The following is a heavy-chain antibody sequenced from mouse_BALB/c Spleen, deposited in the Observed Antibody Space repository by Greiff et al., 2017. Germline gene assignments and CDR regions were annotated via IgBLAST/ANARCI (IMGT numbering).Heavy chain of an antibody. CDR1: GFTFSSYT. CDR3: ARGGYDVEDYAMDY. CDR2: ISSGGGNT. Sequence: EVKLMESGGGLVKPGGSLKLSCAASGFTFSSYTMSWVRQTPEKRLEWVATISSGGGNTYYPDSVKGRFTISRDNAKNNLYLQMSSLRSEDTALYYCARGGYDVEDYAMDYWGQGTSVTVSS. V-gene: IGHV5-9*03. J-gene: IGHJ4*01. D-gene: IGHD2-14*01.